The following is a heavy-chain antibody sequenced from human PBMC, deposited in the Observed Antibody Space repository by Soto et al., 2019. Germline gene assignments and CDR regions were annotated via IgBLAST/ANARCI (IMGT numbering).Heavy chain of an antibody. D-gene: IGHD2-2*01. Sequence: GGSLRLSCAASGFTFSDYTMTWVRQAPGKGLEWVSAITGSGASTFYADSVKGRFTISRDNSKNTLYLQMNSLRAEDTAVFYCAKDKRYCTRTTCSYYGMDVWGRGTTVTVSS. CDR2: ITGSGAST. CDR1: GFTFSDYT. V-gene: IGHV3-23*01. CDR3: AKDKRYCTRTTCSYYGMDV. J-gene: IGHJ6*02.